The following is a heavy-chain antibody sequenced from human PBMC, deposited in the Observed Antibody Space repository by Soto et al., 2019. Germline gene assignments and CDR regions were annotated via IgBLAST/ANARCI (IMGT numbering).Heavy chain of an antibody. J-gene: IGHJ4*02. CDR3: AKGTSWSEFEH. CDR1: GLTFSHYA. V-gene: IGHV3-23*03. CDR2: MSSYS. Sequence: GGSLGLSCAVSGLTFSHYAMTWVRQAPGKGLEWVSSMSSYSYYADSVKGRFTISRDDSKSTLYLQMDRLRAEDTAVYYCAKGTSWSEFEHWGQGALVTVSS. D-gene: IGHD6-13*01.